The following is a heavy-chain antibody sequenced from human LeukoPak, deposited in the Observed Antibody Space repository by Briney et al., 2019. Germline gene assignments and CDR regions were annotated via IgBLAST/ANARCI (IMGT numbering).Heavy chain of an antibody. J-gene: IGHJ4*02. CDR1: GGSISSSSYY. V-gene: IGHV4-39*01. Sequence: SETLSLTCTVSGGSISSSSYYWGWIRQPPGKGLDWIGSIYYSGSAYYNPSLKSRVTISVDTSKNQFSLKLSSVTAADTAVFYCASLRERSYYARGFDYWGQGTLVTVSS. CDR3: ASLRERSYYARGFDY. D-gene: IGHD1-26*01. CDR2: IYYSGSA.